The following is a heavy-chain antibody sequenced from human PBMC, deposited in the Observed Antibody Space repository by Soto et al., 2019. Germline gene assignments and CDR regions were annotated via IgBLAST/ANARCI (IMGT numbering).Heavy chain of an antibody. CDR1: GFTFSDYY. V-gene: IGHV3-11*01. J-gene: IGHJ6*02. CDR3: ARGYGYLYYYYYGTDV. Sequence: QVQLVESGGGLVKPGGSLRLSCAASGFTFSDYYMSWIRQAPGKGLEWVSYISSSGSTIYYADSVKGRFTISRDNAKNSLDLQMNRLRTEDTVVYYCARGYGYLYYYYYGTDVWGQGTTVTVSS. CDR2: ISSSGSTI. D-gene: IGHD4-17*01.